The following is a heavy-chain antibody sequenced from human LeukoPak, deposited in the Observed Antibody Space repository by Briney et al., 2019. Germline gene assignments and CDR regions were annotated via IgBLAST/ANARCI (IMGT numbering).Heavy chain of an antibody. CDR2: IYYSGST. J-gene: IGHJ4*02. D-gene: IGHD2-15*01. CDR3: ARGDDGGGYHLDY. V-gene: IGHV4-59*01. CDR1: GGSINNYY. Sequence: SETLSLTCTVSGGSINNYYWSWIRQPPGKGLEWIGYIYYSGSTSYNPSLKSRVTISSDTSKNQFSLKLSSVTAADTAVYYCARGDDGGGYHLDYWGQGTLVTFSS.